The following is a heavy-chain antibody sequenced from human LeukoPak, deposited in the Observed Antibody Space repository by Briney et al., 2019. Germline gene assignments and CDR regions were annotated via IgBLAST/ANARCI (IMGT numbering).Heavy chain of an antibody. D-gene: IGHD2-21*02. CDR3: ARFYCGGDCYAGYFDY. J-gene: IGHJ4*02. CDR1: GFTFSSYA. CDR2: ISGSGGST. V-gene: IGHV3-23*01. Sequence: PGGSLRLSCAASGFTFSSYAMSWVRQAPGKGLEWVSAISGSGGSTYYADSVKGRFTISRDNSKNTLYLQMNSLRAEDTAVYYCARFYCGGDCYAGYFDYWGQGTLVTVSS.